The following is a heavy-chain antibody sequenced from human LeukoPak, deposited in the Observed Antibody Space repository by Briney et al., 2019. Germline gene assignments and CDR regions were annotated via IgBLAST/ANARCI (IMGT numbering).Heavy chain of an antibody. V-gene: IGHV1-69*04. CDR1: GDTFIPYT. Sequence: SVKVSCKASGDTFIPYTFSWVRQAPGQGLEWIGRIIPSLDVANYAQKFQGRVTLSVDRDAATTYMEVTSLRSEDTAIYYCARDHCSPGTCLGGHWGQGTLVTVSS. CDR3: ARDHCSPGTCLGGH. CDR2: IIPSLDVA. D-gene: IGHD2-15*01. J-gene: IGHJ4*02.